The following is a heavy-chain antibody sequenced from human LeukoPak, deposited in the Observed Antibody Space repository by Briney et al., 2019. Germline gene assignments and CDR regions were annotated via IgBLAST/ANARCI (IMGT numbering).Heavy chain of an antibody. Sequence: GGSLRLSCAASGFTFSGYSMNWVRQAPGKGLEWVSSISSSSSYIYYADSVKGRFTISRDNAKNSLYLQMNSLRAEDTAVYYCARWDSRDYYYYMDVWGKGTTATVSS. J-gene: IGHJ6*03. CDR2: ISSSSSYI. D-gene: IGHD6-13*01. V-gene: IGHV3-21*01. CDR1: GFTFSGYS. CDR3: ARWDSRDYYYYMDV.